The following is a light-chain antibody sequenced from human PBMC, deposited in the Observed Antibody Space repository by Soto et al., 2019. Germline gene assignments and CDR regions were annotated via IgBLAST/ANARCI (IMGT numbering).Light chain of an antibody. V-gene: IGLV2-23*02. CDR2: EVS. CDR1: SSDVGSYNL. CDR3: CSYAGSSTYV. J-gene: IGLJ1*01. Sequence: QSVLTQPASGSGSPGQSITISCTGTSSDVGSYNLVSWYQQHPGKAPKLMIYEVSKRPSGVSNRFSGSKSGNTASLTIPGLQAEDEADYYCCSYAGSSTYVFGTGTKVT.